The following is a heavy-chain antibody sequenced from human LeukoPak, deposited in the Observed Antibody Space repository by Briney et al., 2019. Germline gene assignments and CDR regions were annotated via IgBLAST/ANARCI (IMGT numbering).Heavy chain of an antibody. V-gene: IGHV4-59*01. CDR3: ARTSYGDYGATNWFDP. J-gene: IGHJ5*02. CDR2: IYYSGNT. Sequence: SETLTLTCTVSGGSISSYYWSWIRQPPGKGLEWIGYIYYSGNTNYNPSLKSRVTISVDTSKNQFSLKLSSVTAADTAVYYCARTSYGDYGATNWFDPWGQGTLVTVSS. CDR1: GGSISSYY. D-gene: IGHD4-17*01.